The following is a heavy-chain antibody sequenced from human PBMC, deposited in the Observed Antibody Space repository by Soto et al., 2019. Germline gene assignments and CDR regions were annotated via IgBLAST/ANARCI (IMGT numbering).Heavy chain of an antibody. D-gene: IGHD2-2*01. CDR2: IYPGDSDT. Sequence: PGESLKISCKGSGYIFTSYWIGWVRQMPGKGLEWMGIIYPGDSDTRYSPSFQGQVTISADKSISTAYLQWSSLKASDTALYYCAGGRSRGATSRSRDYYVMAVWAQRYTVTVSS. J-gene: IGHJ6*02. CDR1: GYIFTSYW. V-gene: IGHV5-51*01. CDR3: AGGRSRGATSRSRDYYVMAV.